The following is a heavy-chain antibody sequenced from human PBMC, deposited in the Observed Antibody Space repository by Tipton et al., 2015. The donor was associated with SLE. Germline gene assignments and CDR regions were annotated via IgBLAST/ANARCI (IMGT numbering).Heavy chain of an antibody. Sequence: LRLSCAVYGGSFSGYYWSWIRQTPGKGLEWIGEINHSGSTNYNPSLKSRVTISVDASKNQFSLKLSSVTAADTAVYYCARDWAIYDGTGYYRYFDYWG. CDR2: INHSGST. D-gene: IGHD3-22*01. CDR3: ARDWAIYDGTGYYRYFDY. V-gene: IGHV4-34*01. CDR1: GGSFSGYY. J-gene: IGHJ4*01.